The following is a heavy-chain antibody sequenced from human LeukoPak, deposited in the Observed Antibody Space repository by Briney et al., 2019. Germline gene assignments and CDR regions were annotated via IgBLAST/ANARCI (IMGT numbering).Heavy chain of an antibody. Sequence: PETRSLTCTVSGGSISGYYWSWIRQPPGKGLEWIGYFSYSGSTNYNPSLKSRVTISVDTSKNQFSLKLSSVTAADTAVYYCARGTGGSGYHHFDYWGQGTLVTVSS. CDR3: ARGTGGSGYHHFDY. CDR2: FSYSGST. J-gene: IGHJ4*02. CDR1: GGSISGYY. V-gene: IGHV4-59*01. D-gene: IGHD3-22*01.